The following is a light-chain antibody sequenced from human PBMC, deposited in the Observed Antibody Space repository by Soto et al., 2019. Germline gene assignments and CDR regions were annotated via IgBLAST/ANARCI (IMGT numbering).Light chain of an antibody. CDR1: SSDIGAYDY. CDR3: SSHAGSSAFYV. Sequence: QSVLTQPASVSGSPGQSITISCTGTSSDIGAYDYVSWYQQYPGRVPKLLIHEVTNRPSGVSDRFSGSKSGNMASLTISGLQTEDEADYYCSSHAGSSAFYVFGTGTKVTVL. V-gene: IGLV2-14*01. J-gene: IGLJ1*01. CDR2: EVT.